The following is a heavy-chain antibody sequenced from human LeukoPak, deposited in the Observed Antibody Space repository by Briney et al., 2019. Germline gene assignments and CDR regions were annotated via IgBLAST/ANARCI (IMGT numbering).Heavy chain of an antibody. CDR2: IIPIFGTA. CDR1: GCTFSSHA. CDR3: AAAVYYYDSSGYYGGFDY. J-gene: IGHJ4*02. D-gene: IGHD3-22*01. Sequence: SVKVSCKASGCTFSSHAISWVRPAPGQGLEWMGGIIPIFGTANYAQTFQGRLTNTPDESTRTPYMELSSLRSEDTAVYYCAAAVYYYDSSGYYGGFDYWGQGTLVTVSS. V-gene: IGHV1-69*13.